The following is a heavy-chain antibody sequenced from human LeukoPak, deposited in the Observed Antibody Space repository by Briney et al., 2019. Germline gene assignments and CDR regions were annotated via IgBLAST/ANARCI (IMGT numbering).Heavy chain of an antibody. D-gene: IGHD3-9*01. CDR2: IYYSGST. CDR3: AGGRTDYDILTGYTFVY. J-gene: IGHJ4*02. Sequence: EASETLSLTCTVSGGSISSSSYYWGWIRQPPGKGLEWIGYIYYSGSTYYNPSLKSRVTISVDTSKNQFSLKLSSVTAADTAVYYCAGGRTDYDILTGYTFVYWGQGTLVTVSS. CDR1: GGSISSSSYY. V-gene: IGHV4-30-4*08.